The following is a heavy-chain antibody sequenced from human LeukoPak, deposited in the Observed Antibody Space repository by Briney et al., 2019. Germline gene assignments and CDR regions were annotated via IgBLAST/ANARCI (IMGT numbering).Heavy chain of an antibody. Sequence: ASVKVSRMASGYTFTSYDINWVRPAPEQRLEWMGWMNPNSGNTGYAQKFQGRVTMTRNTSISTAYMELSSLRSEDTAVYYCARDDTAMADYWGQGTLVTVSS. CDR2: MNPNSGNT. CDR3: ARDDTAMADY. CDR1: GYTFTSYD. V-gene: IGHV1-8*01. D-gene: IGHD5-18*01. J-gene: IGHJ4*02.